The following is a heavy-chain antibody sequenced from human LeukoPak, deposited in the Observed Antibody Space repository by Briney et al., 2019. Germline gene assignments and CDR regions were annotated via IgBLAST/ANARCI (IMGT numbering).Heavy chain of an antibody. J-gene: IGHJ4*02. CDR3: ARGPQYDYVWGSYRWDFDY. CDR1: GGSFSGYY. CDR2: INHSGST. Sequence: PSETLSLTCAVYGGSFSGYYWSWIRQPPGKGLEWIGEINHSGSTNYNPSLKSRVTISVDTSKNQFSLKLSSVTAADTAVYYCARGPQYDYVWGSYRWDFDYWGQGTLVTVSS. D-gene: IGHD3-16*02. V-gene: IGHV4-34*01.